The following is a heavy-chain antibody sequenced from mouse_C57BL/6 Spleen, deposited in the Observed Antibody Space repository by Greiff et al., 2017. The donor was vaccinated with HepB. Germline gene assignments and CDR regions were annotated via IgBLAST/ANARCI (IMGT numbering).Heavy chain of an antibody. V-gene: IGHV1-76*01. CDR2: IYPGSGNT. J-gene: IGHJ2*01. CDR3: ARRGRNNWGEFDY. Sequence: QVQLQQSGAELVRPGASVKLSCKASGYTFTDYYINWVKQRPGQGLEWIARIYPGSGNTYYNEKFKGKATLTAEKSSSTAYMQLSSLTSEDSAVYFCARRGRNNWGEFDYWGQGTTLTVSS. CDR1: GYTFTDYY. D-gene: IGHD4-1*01.